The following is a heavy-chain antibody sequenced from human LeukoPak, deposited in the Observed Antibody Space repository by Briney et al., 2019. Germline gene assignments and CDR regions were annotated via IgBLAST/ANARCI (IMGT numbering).Heavy chain of an antibody. CDR2: MNPNSGNT. CDR3: ARETSTGTFDY. D-gene: IGHD4-17*01. CDR1: GYTFTSYD. Sequence: ASVKVSCKASGYTFTSYDINWVRQATGQGLEWMGWMNPNSGNTGYAQKFQGRVTITRNNSISTAYMELSSLRSEDTAVYYCARETSTGTFDYWGQGTLVTVSS. J-gene: IGHJ4*02. V-gene: IGHV1-8*03.